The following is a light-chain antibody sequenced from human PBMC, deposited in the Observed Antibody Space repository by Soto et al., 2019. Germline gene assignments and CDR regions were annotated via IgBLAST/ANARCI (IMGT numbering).Light chain of an antibody. V-gene: IGLV2-14*01. J-gene: IGLJ2*01. CDR1: SSDVGYYAY. CDR3: TSYTSSSTVV. Sequence: SALTQPASVSGSPGQSITISCTGTSSDVGYYAYVSWYQQHPGKAPKLLIYEVSNRPSGVSNRFSGSKSQNTASLTISGLQAEDEADYYCTSYTSSSTVVFGGGTQLTVL. CDR2: EVS.